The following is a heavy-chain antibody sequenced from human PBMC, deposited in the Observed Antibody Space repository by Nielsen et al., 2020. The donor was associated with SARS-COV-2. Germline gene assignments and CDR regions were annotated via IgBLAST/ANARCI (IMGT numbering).Heavy chain of an antibody. J-gene: IGHJ4*02. CDR3: AKDWTAIVVVPSGGVDY. Sequence: GEFLKISCAASGFTFSTYGMHWVRQAPGKGLEWVAAISYDGSNKYYVDSVKGRFTISRDNSKNTLYLQMSSLREEDTAVYYCAKDWTAIVVVPSGGVDYWGQGTLVTVSS. D-gene: IGHD2-15*01. CDR1: GFTFSTYG. V-gene: IGHV3-30*18. CDR2: ISYDGSNK.